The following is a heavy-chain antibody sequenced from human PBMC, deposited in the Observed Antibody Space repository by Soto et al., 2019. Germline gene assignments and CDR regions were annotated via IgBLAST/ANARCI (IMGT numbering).Heavy chain of an antibody. CDR1: GDSVSSNSDA. Sequence: SQTLSLTCAISGDSVSSNSDAWNWIRQSPSRGLEWLRRTSYRSKWYNDYAESVKSRITINPDTSKNQFSLLLNSVTPADTAVYYCAGGSRWYYYFYGMGVWGQGTTVTVSS. J-gene: IGHJ6*02. D-gene: IGHD6-13*01. CDR2: TSYRSKWYN. CDR3: AGGSRWYYYFYGMGV. V-gene: IGHV6-1*01.